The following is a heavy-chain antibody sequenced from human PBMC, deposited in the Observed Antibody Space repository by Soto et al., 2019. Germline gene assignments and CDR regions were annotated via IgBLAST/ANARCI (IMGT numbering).Heavy chain of an antibody. D-gene: IGHD3-3*01. J-gene: IGHJ4*02. Sequence: GGSLRLSCAASGFTFSSYAMSWVRQAPGKGLEWVSSISKGRGAKYYVDSVKGRFTISRDNAKNSLYLQMNSLRAEDTAVYYCARAANYDFWSGYYDRIFFDYWGQGTLVTVSS. CDR2: ISKGRGAK. V-gene: IGHV3-7*01. CDR1: GFTFSSYA. CDR3: ARAANYDFWSGYYDRIFFDY.